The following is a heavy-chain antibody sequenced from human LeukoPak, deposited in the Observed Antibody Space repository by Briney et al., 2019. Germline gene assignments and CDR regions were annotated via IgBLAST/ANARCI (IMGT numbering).Heavy chain of an antibody. D-gene: IGHD3-22*01. V-gene: IGHV3-66*02. CDR3: ARVRTIVGSFDY. Sequence: GGSLRLSCAASGFTVSSNYMSWVRQAPGKGLGWVSVIYSGGSTYYADSVKGRFTISRDNSKNTLYLQMNSLRAEDTAVYYCARVRTIVGSFDYWGQGTLVTVSS. J-gene: IGHJ4*02. CDR2: IYSGGST. CDR1: GFTVSSNY.